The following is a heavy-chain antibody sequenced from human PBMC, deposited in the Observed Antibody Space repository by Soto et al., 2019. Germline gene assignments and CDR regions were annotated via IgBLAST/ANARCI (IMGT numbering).Heavy chain of an antibody. V-gene: IGHV5-51*01. CDR2: IYPGDSDT. CDR1: GYSFTSYW. CDR3: ARAYGDYGGRNYYYYGMDV. D-gene: IGHD4-17*01. Sequence: GESLKISCKGSGYSFTSYWIGWARQMPGKGLEWMGIIYPGDSDTRYSPSFQGQVTISADKSISTAYLQWSSLKASDTAMYYCARAYGDYGGRNYYYYGMDVWGQGTTVTVSS. J-gene: IGHJ6*02.